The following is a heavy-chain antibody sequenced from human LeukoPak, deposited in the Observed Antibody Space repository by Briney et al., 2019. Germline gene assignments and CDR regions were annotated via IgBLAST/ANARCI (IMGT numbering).Heavy chain of an antibody. CDR1: GFIFSSYA. Sequence: PGGSLRLSCAAPGFIFSSYAMIWVRQARGKGLEWVSTISGSGDSTWYADSVRGRFTTSRDNSKNTLHLLMNSLRAEDTAVYYCAKVGDYYDSSGYYYGGYFDYWGQGTLVTVSS. D-gene: IGHD3-22*01. CDR2: ISGSGDST. CDR3: AKVGDYYDSSGYYYGGYFDY. J-gene: IGHJ4*02. V-gene: IGHV3-23*01.